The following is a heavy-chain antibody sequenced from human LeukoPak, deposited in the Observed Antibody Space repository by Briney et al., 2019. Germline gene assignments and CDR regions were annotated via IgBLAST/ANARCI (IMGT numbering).Heavy chain of an antibody. D-gene: IGHD3-9*01. V-gene: IGHV3-21*01. CDR3: ARLNYDILTGYSDY. Sequence: GGSLRLSCAASGFTFSSSAMNWVRQAPGKGLEWVSSINNVGSHIYYADSVKGRFTISRDNAKNSLYLQMNGLRAEDTAVYYCARLNYDILTGYSDYWGQGTLVTVSS. CDR1: GFTFSSSA. J-gene: IGHJ4*02. CDR2: INNVGSHI.